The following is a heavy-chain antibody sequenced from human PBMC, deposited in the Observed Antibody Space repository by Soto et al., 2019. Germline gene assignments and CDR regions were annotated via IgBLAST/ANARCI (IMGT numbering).Heavy chain of an antibody. V-gene: IGHV4-31*03. J-gene: IGHJ4*02. CDR2: MFYSGST. D-gene: IGHD5-12*01. CDR3: ARDNGYGHFDS. Sequence: PSGTLSLTCSVSGASISSGRSYWSWIRHHPGKGLEWIGYMFYSGSTYYHPSLKSRVNISADTSKNQFSLRLTSVTPADTAVYYCARDNGYGHFDSWGQGMLVTVSS. CDR1: GASISSGRSY.